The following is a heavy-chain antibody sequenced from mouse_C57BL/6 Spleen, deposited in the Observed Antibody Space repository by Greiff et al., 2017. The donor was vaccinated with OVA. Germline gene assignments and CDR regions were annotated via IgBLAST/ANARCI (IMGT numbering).Heavy chain of an antibody. CDR1: GYTFTSYW. V-gene: IGHV1-64*01. D-gene: IGHD1-1*01. CDR2: IHPNSGST. CDR3: ASHYYGSSSYYFDY. J-gene: IGHJ2*01. Sequence: QVHVKQSGAELVKPGASVKLSCKASGYTFTSYWMHWVKQRPGQGLEWIGMIHPNSGSTNYNEKFKSKATLTVDKSSSTAYMQLSSLTSEDSAVYYCASHYYGSSSYYFDYWGQGTTLTVSS.